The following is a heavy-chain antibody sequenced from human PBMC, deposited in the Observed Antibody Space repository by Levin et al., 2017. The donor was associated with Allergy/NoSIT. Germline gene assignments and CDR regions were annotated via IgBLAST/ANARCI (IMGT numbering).Heavy chain of an antibody. CDR1: GGSISSSSYY. D-gene: IGHD2-15*01. Sequence: SETLSLTYTVSGGSISSSSYYWGWIRQPPGTGLEWIGTIYYGGSTYYNTSLKSRVTISIDTSKNQFSLKLSSVTAADTAVYFCARQRWDCSGGSCPLPGGMDVWGQGTTVTVSS. V-gene: IGHV4-39*01. J-gene: IGHJ6*02. CDR3: ARQRWDCSGGSCPLPGGMDV. CDR2: IYYGGST.